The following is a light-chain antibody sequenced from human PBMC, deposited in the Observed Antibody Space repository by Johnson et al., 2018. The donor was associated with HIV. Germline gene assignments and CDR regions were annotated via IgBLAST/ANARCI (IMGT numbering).Light chain of an antibody. J-gene: IGLJ1*01. CDR1: TSNIGNNY. Sequence: VLTQPPSVSAAPGQKVTISCSGSTSNIGNNYVSWYQQLPGTAPKLLIYDNNKRPSGIPDRFSGSKSGTSATLGIPGLQPGDEADYYCGTWDSSLSAEVFGTGTKVTVL. CDR2: DNN. V-gene: IGLV1-51*01. CDR3: GTWDSSLSAEV.